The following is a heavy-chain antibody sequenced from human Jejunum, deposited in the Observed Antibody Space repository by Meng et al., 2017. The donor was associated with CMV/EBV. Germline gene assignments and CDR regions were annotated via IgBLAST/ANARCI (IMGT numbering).Heavy chain of an antibody. CDR3: ARLQYLDY. J-gene: IGHJ4*02. V-gene: IGHV3-48*03. CDR2: IPTDNRFGGKEP. CDR1: GFSFSSYE. Sequence: SGFSFSSYEFNWVRQTPGKGLEWVSNIPTDNRFGGKEPKYADSVKGRFTISRDDAKNSLYLQMDNLRAEDTAIYYCARLQYLDYWGRGTLVTVSS. D-gene: IGHD4-11*01.